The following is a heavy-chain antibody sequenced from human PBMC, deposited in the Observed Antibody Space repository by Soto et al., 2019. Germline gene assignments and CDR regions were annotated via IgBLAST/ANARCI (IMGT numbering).Heavy chain of an antibody. Sequence: SGPTLVNPTQTLTLTCSFSGFSLSTRGMCVSWIRQPPGKALEWLALIDWDDDKYYSTSLKTRLTISTDTSKSQVALTMTNMDPVDTATYYCARASGNYGDYDYWGQGTLVTVSS. CDR2: IDWDDDK. V-gene: IGHV2-70*13. J-gene: IGHJ4*02. CDR1: GFSLSTRGMC. CDR3: ARASGNYGDYDY. D-gene: IGHD4-17*01.